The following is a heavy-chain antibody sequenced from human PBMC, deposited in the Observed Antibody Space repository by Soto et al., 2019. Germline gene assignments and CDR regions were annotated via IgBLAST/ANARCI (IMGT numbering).Heavy chain of an antibody. V-gene: IGHV1-69*12. CDR1: GGTFSSYA. Sequence: QVQLVQSGAEVKKPGSSVKVSCKASGGTFSSYAISWVRQAPGQGLEWMGGIIPIFGTANYAQKFQGRVTSTADESTSTAYMELSSRRSEDTAVYYCASRDLPLRNCMDVWGQGTTVTVSS. CDR3: ASRDLPLRNCMDV. J-gene: IGHJ6*02. CDR2: IIPIFGTA.